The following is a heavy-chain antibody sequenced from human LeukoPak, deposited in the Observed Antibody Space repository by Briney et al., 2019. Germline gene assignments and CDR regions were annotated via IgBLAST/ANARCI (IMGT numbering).Heavy chain of an antibody. D-gene: IGHD4-17*01. CDR2: INHSGST. Sequence: SETLSLTCAVYGGSFSGYYWSWIRQPPGKGLEWIGGINHSGSTNYNPSLKSRVTISVDTSKNQFSLKLSSVTAADTAVYYCARADQDFTVLDYWGQGTLVTVSS. J-gene: IGHJ4*02. CDR1: GGSFSGYY. V-gene: IGHV4-34*01. CDR3: ARADQDFTVLDY.